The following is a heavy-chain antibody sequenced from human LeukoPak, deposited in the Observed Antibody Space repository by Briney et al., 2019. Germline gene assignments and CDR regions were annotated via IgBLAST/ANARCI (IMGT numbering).Heavy chain of an antibody. CDR2: MNPNSGNT. J-gene: IGHJ5*02. Sequence: ASVKVSCKTSGYTFTSYDINWVRQATGQGLEWMGWMNPNSGNTGYAQKFQGRVTITRNTSISTAYMELSSLRSEDTAVYYCARGRWARGFWSGYYTGDWFDPWGQGTLVTVSS. CDR1: GYTFTSYD. CDR3: ARGRWARGFWSGYYTGDWFDP. D-gene: IGHD3-3*01. V-gene: IGHV1-8*03.